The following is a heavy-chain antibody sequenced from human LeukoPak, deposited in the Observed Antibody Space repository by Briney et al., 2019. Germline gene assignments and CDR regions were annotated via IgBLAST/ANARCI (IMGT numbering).Heavy chain of an antibody. CDR3: AANPGWLQSLGDAFDI. D-gene: IGHD5-24*01. J-gene: IGHJ3*02. CDR2: ISGSGGNT. CDR1: GFTFSSYA. V-gene: IGHV3-23*01. Sequence: PGGSLRLSCAASGFTFSSYAMSWVRQAPGKGLEWVSAISGSGGNTYYADSVKGRFTISRDNSKNTLYLQMNSLRAEDTAVYYCAANPGWLQSLGDAFDIWGQGTMVTVSS.